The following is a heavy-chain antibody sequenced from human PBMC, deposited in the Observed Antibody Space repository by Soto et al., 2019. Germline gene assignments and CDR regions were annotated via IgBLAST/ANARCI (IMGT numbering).Heavy chain of an antibody. CDR1: GFTFSDYW. CDR3: ASLDSGGFLNKFDF. Sequence: PGGSLRLSCGASGFTFSDYWMHWVRQAPGKGLVWVSRINSDGSSISYADSVKGRFTISRDNAKNTLYLQMSSLRAEDTAVYYCASLDSGGFLNKFDFWGQGTLVTVSS. V-gene: IGHV3-74*01. CDR2: INSDGSSI. D-gene: IGHD3-22*01. J-gene: IGHJ4*02.